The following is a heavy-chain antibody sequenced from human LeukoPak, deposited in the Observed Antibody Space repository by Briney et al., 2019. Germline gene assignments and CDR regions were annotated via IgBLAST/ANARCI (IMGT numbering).Heavy chain of an antibody. V-gene: IGHV3-23*01. CDR1: GFTFSSHG. J-gene: IGHJ4*02. Sequence: AGGSLRLSCAASGFTFSSHGMNWVRQAPGKGLEWVSGISPSGGITYYTDSVKGRFTISRDNSKNTVSLQMNSLRGEDTAVYYCARGRYSYGSYFDYWGQGTLVTVSS. CDR3: ARGRYSYGSYFDY. CDR2: ISPSGGIT. D-gene: IGHD5-18*01.